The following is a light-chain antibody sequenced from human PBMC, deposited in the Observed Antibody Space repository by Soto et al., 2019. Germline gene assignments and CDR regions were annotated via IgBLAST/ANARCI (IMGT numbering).Light chain of an antibody. J-gene: IGKJ5*01. CDR3: QHTYITPIT. Sequence: DIEMTQSPASLSASVGDRVTISCRTSQTINNNLNWYQQRPGKAPKLLIYSSSSLMSGVPPRFSGSGSGTDFTLTISSLQPEDFATYFGQHTYITPITFGQGTRLDIK. V-gene: IGKV1-39*01. CDR2: SSS. CDR1: QTINNN.